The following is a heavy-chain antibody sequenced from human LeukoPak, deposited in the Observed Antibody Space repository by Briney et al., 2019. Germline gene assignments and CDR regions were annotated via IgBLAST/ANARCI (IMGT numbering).Heavy chain of an antibody. V-gene: IGHV1-2*02. CDR2: INPNSGGT. CDR3: ARITSHVGGIQLWPSYIHYGMDV. J-gene: IGHJ6*02. CDR1: GYTFTGYY. Sequence: ASVKVSCKASGYTFTGYYMHWVRQAPGQGLEWMGWINPNSGGTNYAQKFQGRVTMTRDTSISTAYMELSRLRSDDMAVYYCARITSHVGGIQLWPSYIHYGMDVWGQGTTVTVSS. D-gene: IGHD5-18*01.